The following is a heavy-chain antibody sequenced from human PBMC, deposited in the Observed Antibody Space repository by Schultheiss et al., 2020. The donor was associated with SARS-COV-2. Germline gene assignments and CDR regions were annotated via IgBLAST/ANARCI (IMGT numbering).Heavy chain of an antibody. Sequence: SETLSLTCTVSGGSISSYYWSWIRQPPGKGLEWIGYIYYSGSTYYNPSLKSRVTISVDTSKNQFSLKLSSVTAADTAVYYCARYAARNYYDSSGYLAPSGMDVWGQGTTVTVSS. D-gene: IGHD3-22*01. V-gene: IGHV4-59*08. CDR1: GGSISSYY. CDR2: IYYSGST. J-gene: IGHJ6*02. CDR3: ARYAARNYYDSSGYLAPSGMDV.